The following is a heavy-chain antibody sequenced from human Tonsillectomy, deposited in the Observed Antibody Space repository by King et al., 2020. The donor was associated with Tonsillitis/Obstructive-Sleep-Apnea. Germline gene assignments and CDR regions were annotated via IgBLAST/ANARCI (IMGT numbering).Heavy chain of an antibody. J-gene: IGHJ3*02. CDR3: ARRANYCSSTSCYTLGAFDI. Sequence: VQLVESGAEVKKPGESLNISCKGSGYSFTSYWIGWVRQMPGKGLEWMGIIYPGDSDTRYSPSFQGQVTISADKSISTAYLQWSSLKASDTAMYYCARRANYCSSTSCYTLGAFDIWGQGTMVTVSS. D-gene: IGHD2-2*02. CDR2: IYPGDSDT. CDR1: GYSFTSYW. V-gene: IGHV5-51*01.